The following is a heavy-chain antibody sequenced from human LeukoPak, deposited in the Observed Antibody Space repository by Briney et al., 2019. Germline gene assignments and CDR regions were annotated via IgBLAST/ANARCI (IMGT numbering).Heavy chain of an antibody. Sequence: GASVKVSCKASGYTFTAYYIHWVRQAPGQGLEWMGRINPNSGGTNYAQKFQGRVTMTRDTSISTAYMELSRLRSDDTAVYFCARPWEITMSERSYNWFHSWGQGTLGTVSS. CDR2: INPNSGGT. D-gene: IGHD1-26*01. V-gene: IGHV1-2*02. CDR3: ARPWEITMSERSYNWFHS. CDR1: GYTFTAYY. J-gene: IGHJ5*01.